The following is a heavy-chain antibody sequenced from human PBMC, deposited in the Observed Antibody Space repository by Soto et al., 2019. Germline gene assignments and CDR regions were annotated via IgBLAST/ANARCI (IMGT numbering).Heavy chain of an antibody. CDR3: ARNYDFWSGSNWFDP. J-gene: IGHJ5*02. V-gene: IGHV1-18*01. Sequence: GASVKVSCKASGYTFTSYGISWVRQAPGQGLEWMGWISAYNGNTNYAQKLQGRVTMTTDTSTSTAYMELRSLRSDDTAVYYCARNYDFWSGSNWFDPWGQGTLVNVSS. CDR1: GYTFTSYG. CDR2: ISAYNGNT. D-gene: IGHD3-3*01.